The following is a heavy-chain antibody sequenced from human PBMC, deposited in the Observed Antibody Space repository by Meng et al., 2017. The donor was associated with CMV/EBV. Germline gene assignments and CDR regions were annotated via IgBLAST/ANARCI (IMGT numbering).Heavy chain of an antibody. V-gene: IGHV4-4*07. Sequence: VPLQGSGPVLVKPSESLSLTCTGSGGSISSYYWSWIRQPAGKGLEWIGRIYTSGSTNYNPSLKSRVTMSVDTSKNQFSLKLSSVTAADTAVYYCARVLRWNGVIDYWGQGTLVTVSS. CDR3: ARVLRWNGVIDY. CDR1: GGSISSYY. D-gene: IGHD4-23*01. CDR2: IYTSGST. J-gene: IGHJ4*02.